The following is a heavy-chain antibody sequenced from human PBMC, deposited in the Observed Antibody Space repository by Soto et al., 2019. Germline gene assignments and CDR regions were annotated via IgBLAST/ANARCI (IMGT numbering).Heavy chain of an antibody. V-gene: IGHV3-23*01. CDR2: SGSGGTT. Sequence: GGSLRLSCAASGFTFRSYAMNWVRQAPGKGLEWVASSGSGGTTNYADSVKGRFTVSRDSSKKTLYLQMNSLRAEDTAVYYCAKNNRAVADTDVFDIWGQGTMVTVSS. CDR3: AKNNRAVADTDVFDI. D-gene: IGHD6-19*01. J-gene: IGHJ3*02. CDR1: GFTFRSYA.